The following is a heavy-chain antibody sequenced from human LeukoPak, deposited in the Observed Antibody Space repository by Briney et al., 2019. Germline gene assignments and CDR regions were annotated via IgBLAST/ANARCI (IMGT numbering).Heavy chain of an antibody. V-gene: IGHV3-7*01. CDR2: IKQDGSEK. CDR1: GFTFSTYW. J-gene: IGHJ5*02. CDR3: ATRDIVVVAAAANWFDP. Sequence: GGSLRLSCAASGFTFSTYWMSWVRQAPGKGLEWVANIKQDGSEKYYMDSVKGRFTISRDNAKNSLYLQMNSLRADDTAVYYCATRDIVVVAAAANWFDPWGQGTLVTVSS. D-gene: IGHD2-2*01.